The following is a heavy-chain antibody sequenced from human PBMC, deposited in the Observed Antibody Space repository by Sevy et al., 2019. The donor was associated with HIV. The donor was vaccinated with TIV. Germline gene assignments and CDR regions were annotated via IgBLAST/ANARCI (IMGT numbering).Heavy chain of an antibody. J-gene: IGHJ4*02. CDR2: VNTRTGDT. Sequence: ASVKVSCKASGYTFNNYIMYWVRQAPGQSLECVGWVNTRTGDTKYSQKFQGRVSISSDNSASTTYMDFNTLRSEDTAVYYCARDFCSGGSCYSAFVYWGQGTLVTVSS. D-gene: IGHD2-15*01. CDR3: ARDFCSGGSCYSAFVY. CDR1: GYTFNNYI. V-gene: IGHV1-3*04.